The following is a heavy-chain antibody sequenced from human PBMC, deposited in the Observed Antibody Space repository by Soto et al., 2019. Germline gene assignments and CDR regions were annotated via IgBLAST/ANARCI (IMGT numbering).Heavy chain of an antibody. CDR2: IHPGDSET. J-gene: IGHJ4*02. CDR1: GYSFSTYW. Sequence: GESLKISCRVSGYSFSTYWIGWVRQMSGKGLEWVGLIHPGDSETRYSRSFQGRVTISADRSINTAYLQWSSLKAPDTAMYYCARQWGPDTPMIIDYWGQGTLVTVSS. D-gene: IGHD3-16*01. V-gene: IGHV5-51*01. CDR3: ARQWGPDTPMIIDY.